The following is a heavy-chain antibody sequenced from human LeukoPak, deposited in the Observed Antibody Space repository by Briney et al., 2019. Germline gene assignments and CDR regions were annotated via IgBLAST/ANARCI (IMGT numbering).Heavy chain of an antibody. J-gene: IGHJ4*02. V-gene: IGHV3-30*02. D-gene: IGHD6-19*01. CDR3: AKVRHWRSIAVAGRRVGDFDY. Sequence: GGSLRLSCAASGFTFSSYGMHWVRQAPGKGLEWVAFIRYDGSNKYYADSVKGRFTISRDNSKNTLYLQMNSLRAEDTAVYYCAKVRHWRSIAVAGRRVGDFDYWGQGTLVTVSS. CDR1: GFTFSSYG. CDR2: IRYDGSNK.